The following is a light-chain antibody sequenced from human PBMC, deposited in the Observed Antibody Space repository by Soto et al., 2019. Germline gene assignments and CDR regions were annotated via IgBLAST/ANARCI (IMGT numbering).Light chain of an antibody. CDR3: SSFTSSSTFV. J-gene: IGLJ1*01. Sequence: QSVLTQPASVSGSPGQSITISCSGTSNDVGGYDYVSWYQQHPGKAPKLVIYEVSNRPSWVSNRFSGSKSGNTASLTISGLQAEDEADYYCSSFTSSSTFVFGTGTKVTVL. CDR2: EVS. V-gene: IGLV2-14*01. CDR1: SNDVGGYDY.